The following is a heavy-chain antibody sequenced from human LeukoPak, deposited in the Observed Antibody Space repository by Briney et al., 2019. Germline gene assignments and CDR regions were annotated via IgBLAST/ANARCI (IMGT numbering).Heavy chain of an antibody. CDR2: IKQDGSEN. J-gene: IGHJ4*02. D-gene: IGHD6-19*01. V-gene: IGHV3-7*01. CDR3: ASYRVSSSAWSCYDY. Sequence: GGSLRLSCAASGFTSSSYWMSWVRQAPGTGLEWVANIKQDGSENYYVDSVKGRFTISRDNAKNSLYLQMNSLRAEDTAVYYCASYRVSSSAWSCYDYWGQGTLVTVSS. CDR1: GFTSSSYW.